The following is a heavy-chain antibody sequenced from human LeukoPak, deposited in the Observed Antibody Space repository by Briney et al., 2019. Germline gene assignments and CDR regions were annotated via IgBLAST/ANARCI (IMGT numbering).Heavy chain of an antibody. CDR2: VYFSGIT. Sequence: SETLSLTCTVSNGSISSSAYYWGWVRQSPGKGLQWIGSVYFSGITYYNESLKSRLTISVDKSNNQFSLKVRSVTAADTAVYYCARNGDDSSDYYYFDYWGQGTLVTASS. CDR1: NGSISSSAYY. J-gene: IGHJ4*02. D-gene: IGHD3-22*01. CDR3: ARNGDDSSDYYYFDY. V-gene: IGHV4-39*07.